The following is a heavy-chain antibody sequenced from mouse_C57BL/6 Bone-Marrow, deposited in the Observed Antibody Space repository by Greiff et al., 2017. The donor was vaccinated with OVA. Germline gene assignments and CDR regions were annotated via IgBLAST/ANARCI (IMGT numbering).Heavy chain of an antibody. CDR1: GFTFSSYA. V-gene: IGHV5-4*01. J-gene: IGHJ4*01. D-gene: IGHD2-1*01. CDR3: ARDEGGNYEAMDY. CDR2: ISDGGSYT. Sequence: EVKLVESGGGLVKPGGSLKLSCAASGFTFSSYAMSWVRQTPEKRLEWVATISDGGSYTYYPDNVKGRFTISRDNAKNNLYLQMSHLTSEDSAMYYCARDEGGNYEAMDYWGQGTSVTVSS.